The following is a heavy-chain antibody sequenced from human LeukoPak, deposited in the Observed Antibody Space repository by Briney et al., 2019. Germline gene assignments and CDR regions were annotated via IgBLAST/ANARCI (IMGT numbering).Heavy chain of an antibody. CDR3: ARDYYGSG. D-gene: IGHD3-10*01. CDR1: GFTFSSYS. J-gene: IGHJ4*02. V-gene: IGHV3-21*01. Sequence: GSLRLSCASSGFTFSSYSMNGVRQAPGKGLDWVSSISSSSSYIYYAGSVKGRFTISRDNAKNSLYLQMSSLRPEDTAVYYCARDYYGSGWGQGNLVTVSS. CDR2: ISSSSSYI.